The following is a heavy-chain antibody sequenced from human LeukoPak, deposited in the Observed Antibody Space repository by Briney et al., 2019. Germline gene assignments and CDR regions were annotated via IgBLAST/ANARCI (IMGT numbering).Heavy chain of an antibody. D-gene: IGHD1-26*01. J-gene: IGHJ5*02. CDR3: ARRPIKYATFDP. CDR2: MNPNSGNT. CDR1: GYTFTSYD. Sequence: ASVKVSCKASGYTFTSYDINWVRQATGQGLEWMGWMNPNSGNTGYAQKFQGRVTMTRNTSISTAYMELSSLRSEDTAVYYCARRPIKYATFDPWGQGTLVTVSS. V-gene: IGHV1-8*02.